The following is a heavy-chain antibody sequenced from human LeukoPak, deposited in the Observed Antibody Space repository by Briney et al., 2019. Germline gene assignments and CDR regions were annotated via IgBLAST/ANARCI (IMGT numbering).Heavy chain of an antibody. CDR3: ARGFYSSGWYYFDY. D-gene: IGHD6-19*01. J-gene: IGHJ4*02. CDR1: GGSISRYY. V-gene: IGHV4-59*01. CDR2: IYYSGST. Sequence: SETLSLTCTVSGGSISRYYWSWIRQPPGKGLEWIRDIYYSGSTNYNPSLKSRFTISVDTSKNQFSLKLSSVTAADTAVYYCARGFYSSGWYYFDYWGQGTLVTDSS.